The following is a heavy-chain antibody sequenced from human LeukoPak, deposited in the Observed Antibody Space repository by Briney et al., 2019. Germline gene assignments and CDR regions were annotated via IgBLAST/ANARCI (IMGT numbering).Heavy chain of an antibody. Sequence: PGGSLRLSCAASGFTFSSYAMHWVRQAPGRGLEYVSAISSNGGSTYYANSVKGRFTISRDNSKNTLYLQMGSLRAEDMAVYYCARDRDGYNSYYFDYWGQGTLVTVSS. D-gene: IGHD5-24*01. J-gene: IGHJ4*02. CDR3: ARDRDGYNSYYFDY. CDR1: GFTFSSYA. V-gene: IGHV3-64*01. CDR2: ISSNGGST.